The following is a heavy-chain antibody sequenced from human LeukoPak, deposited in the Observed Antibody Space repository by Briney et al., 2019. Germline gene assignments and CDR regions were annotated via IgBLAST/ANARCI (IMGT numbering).Heavy chain of an antibody. D-gene: IGHD6-19*01. V-gene: IGHV3-11*01. CDR3: ARGGDPYSSGWYGISSGYFQH. J-gene: IGHJ1*01. CDR1: GFTFSDYY. Sequence: PGGSLRLSCAVSGFTFSDYYMSWIRQAPGKGLEWVSYISISGSTIYYADSLKVRFTISGDNAKNSVYLQMNSLRAEDRAVYYCARGGDPYSSGWYGISSGYFQHWGQGTLVTVSS. CDR2: ISISGSTI.